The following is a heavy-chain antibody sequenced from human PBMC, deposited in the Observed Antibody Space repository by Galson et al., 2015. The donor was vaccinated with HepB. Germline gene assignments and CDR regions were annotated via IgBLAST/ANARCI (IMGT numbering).Heavy chain of an antibody. J-gene: IGHJ4*02. Sequence: QVQLQESGPGLVKPSETLSLTCTVSGGSISSSSYYWGWIRQPPGKGLEWIGSIYYSGSTYYNPSLKSRVTISVDTSKNQFSLKLSSVTAADTAVYYCATGSSGYYLFEIDYWGQGTLVTVSS. CDR2: IYYSGST. CDR3: ATGSSGYYLFEIDY. CDR1: GGSISSSSYY. V-gene: IGHV4-39*01. D-gene: IGHD3-22*01.